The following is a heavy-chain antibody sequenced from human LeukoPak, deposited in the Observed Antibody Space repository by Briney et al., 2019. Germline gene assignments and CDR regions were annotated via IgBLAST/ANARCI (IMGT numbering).Heavy chain of an antibody. CDR1: GGSISSYY. CDR2: IYYSGST. Sequence: PSETLSLTCTVSGGSISSYYWSWIRQPPGKGLEWIGYIYYSGSTNYNPSLKSRVTISVDTSKNQFSLKLSSVTAADTAVYYCARGPYYDILTGYSLVYYFDYWGRGTLVTVSS. J-gene: IGHJ4*02. D-gene: IGHD3-9*01. CDR3: ARGPYYDILTGYSLVYYFDY. V-gene: IGHV4-59*01.